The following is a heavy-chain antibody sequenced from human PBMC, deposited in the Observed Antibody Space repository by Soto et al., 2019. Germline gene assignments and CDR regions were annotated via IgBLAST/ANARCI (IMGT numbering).Heavy chain of an antibody. CDR3: AFGEESRSYYYGMDV. V-gene: IGHV3-48*01. CDR1: GLTFSSYS. D-gene: IGHD3-10*01. J-gene: IGHJ6*02. Sequence: EVQLVESGGGLVQRGGSLRLSCAASGLTFSSYSMNWVRQAPGKGLEWVSYISSSSSTIYYADSVKGRFTISRDNAKNSLYLQMNSLRAEDTAVYYCAFGEESRSYYYGMDVWGQGTTGTVSS. CDR2: ISSSSSTI.